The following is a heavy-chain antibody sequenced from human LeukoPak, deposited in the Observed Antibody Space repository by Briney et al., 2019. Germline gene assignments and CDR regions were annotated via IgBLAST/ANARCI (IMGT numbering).Heavy chain of an antibody. D-gene: IGHD6-6*01. CDR2: IFGNGVTT. J-gene: IGHJ5*01. CDR1: GFTFSNFG. Sequence: GGSLRLSCAASGFTFSNFGMSWVRQAPGKGLGWVSAIFGNGVTTYYADSVKGRFIISRDNSQNRLFLQVNSLRVEDTAVYYCAKGLGEFASAPDSWGQGTLVTVSS. V-gene: IGHV3-23*01. CDR3: AKGLGEFASAPDS.